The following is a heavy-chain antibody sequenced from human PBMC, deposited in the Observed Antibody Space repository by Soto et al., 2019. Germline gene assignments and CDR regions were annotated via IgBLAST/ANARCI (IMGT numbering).Heavy chain of an antibody. CDR3: AKDNCISTSCYRLYNWFDP. CDR1: GFTFSSYG. V-gene: IGHV3-30*18. J-gene: IGHJ5*02. D-gene: IGHD2-2*01. Sequence: QVQLVESGGGVVQPGRSLRLSCPASGFTFSSYGMHWVRQAPGKGLEWVAVISYGGSNKYYADSVKGRFTISRDNSKNPLYLQMNNLRAEDTAVYYCAKDNCISTSCYRLYNWFDPWGQGTLVTVSS. CDR2: ISYGGSNK.